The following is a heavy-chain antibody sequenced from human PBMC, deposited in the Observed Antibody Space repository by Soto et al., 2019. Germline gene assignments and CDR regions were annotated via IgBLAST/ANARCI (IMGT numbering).Heavy chain of an antibody. V-gene: IGHV3-30*03. CDR2: ISADGRDL. J-gene: IGHJ4*02. Sequence: QVQLVESGGGVVQPGGSLRLSCAASGFTFSHYVMHWVRQAPGEGPEWVAAISADGRDLFYAASVEGRFTISRDNSKKTLYLQMNSLRVEDSALYYCARGSTDSYPGSRIFDFWGRGTLVTVSS. D-gene: IGHD3-10*01. CDR1: GFTFSHYV. CDR3: ARGSTDSYPGSRIFDF.